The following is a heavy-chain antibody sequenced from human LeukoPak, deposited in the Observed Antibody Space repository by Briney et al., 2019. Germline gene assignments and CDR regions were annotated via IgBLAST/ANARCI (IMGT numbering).Heavy chain of an antibody. CDR1: GFTFSSYW. D-gene: IGHD1-26*01. Sequence: GGSLRLSCAASGFTFSSYWMSWVRQAPGKGLEWVANIKQDGSEKYYVDSVKGRFTISRDNAKNSLYLQVNSLRAEDTAAYYCARVEGATAYYFDYWGQGTLVTVSS. J-gene: IGHJ4*02. CDR3: ARVEGATAYYFDY. V-gene: IGHV3-7*01. CDR2: IKQDGSEK.